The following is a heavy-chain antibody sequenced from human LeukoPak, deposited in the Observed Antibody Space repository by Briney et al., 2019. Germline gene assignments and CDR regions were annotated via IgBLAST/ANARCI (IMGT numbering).Heavy chain of an antibody. CDR3: ARVVDYYDSSGPRGWDAFDI. CDR2: INIKTGNP. D-gene: IGHD3-22*01. CDR1: GYSFTTFT. Sequence: ASVKVSCKASGYSFTTFTMNWVRQAPGQGLEWMGWINIKTGNPTYAQGFTGRFVFSLDTSVSTAYLQISSLKAEDTAVYYCARVVDYYDSSGPRGWDAFDIWGQGTMVTVSS. V-gene: IGHV7-4-1*02. J-gene: IGHJ3*02.